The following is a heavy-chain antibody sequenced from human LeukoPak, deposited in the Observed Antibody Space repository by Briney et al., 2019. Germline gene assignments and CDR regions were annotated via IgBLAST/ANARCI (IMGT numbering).Heavy chain of an antibody. CDR1: GFTFDDYA. CDR3: ARNRHLGGVTWFYFDS. CDR2: ISWNSDTR. D-gene: IGHD3-9*01. V-gene: IGHV3-9*01. Sequence: PGRSLRLSCAASGFTFDDYAMHWVRQIPGKGLEWVAQISWNSDTRAYADSVLGRFTISRDNARNSLYLQMDNLRTEDTAFYYCARNRHLGGVTWFYFDSWGQGTLVTVSS. J-gene: IGHJ4*02.